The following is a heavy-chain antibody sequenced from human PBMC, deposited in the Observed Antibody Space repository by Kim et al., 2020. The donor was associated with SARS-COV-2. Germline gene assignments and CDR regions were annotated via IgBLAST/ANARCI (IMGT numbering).Heavy chain of an antibody. Sequence: SETLSLTCTVSGYSISSGYYWGWIRQPPGKGLEWIGSIYHSGSTYYNPSLKRRVTISVDTSKNQFSLKLSSVTAADTAVYYCARDLARGSPGYWGQGTLV. CDR1: GYSISSGYY. D-gene: IGHD3-16*01. CDR2: IYHSGST. J-gene: IGHJ4*02. CDR3: ARDLARGSPGY. V-gene: IGHV4-38-2*02.